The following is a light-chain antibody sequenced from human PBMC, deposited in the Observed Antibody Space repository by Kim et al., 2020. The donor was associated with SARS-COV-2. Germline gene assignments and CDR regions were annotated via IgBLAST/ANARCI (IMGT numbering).Light chain of an antibody. CDR2: GAS. CDR3: QQYTRSPMVT. CDR1: QSVNNKF. Sequence: EIVLTQSPGTLSLSPGERATLSCRASQSVNNKFLAWYQDKPGQAPKLLIYGASSRATGIPDRFSGSGSGTDFTLTISRLEPEDFAVYYCQQYTRSPMVTFGGGTKVDIK. J-gene: IGKJ4*01. V-gene: IGKV3-20*01.